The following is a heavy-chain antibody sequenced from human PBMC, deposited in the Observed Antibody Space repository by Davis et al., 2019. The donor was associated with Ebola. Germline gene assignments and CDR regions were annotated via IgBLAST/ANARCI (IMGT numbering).Heavy chain of an antibody. CDR2: INHSGST. CDR1: GGSFSGYY. D-gene: IGHD5-18*01. J-gene: IGHJ6*03. CDR3: ARHGYSYGRYYYYYYYMDV. Sequence: PSETLSLTCAVYGGSFSGYYWSWIRQPPGKGLEWIGEINHSGSTNYNPSLKSRVTISVDTSKNQFSLKLSSVTAADTAVYYCARHGYSYGRYYYYYYYMDVWGKGTTVTVSS. V-gene: IGHV4-34*01.